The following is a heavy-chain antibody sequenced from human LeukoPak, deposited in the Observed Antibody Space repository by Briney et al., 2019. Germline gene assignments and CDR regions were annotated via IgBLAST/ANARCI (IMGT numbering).Heavy chain of an antibody. CDR2: ISYDGNNK. Sequence: AGGSLRLSCAASGFTYNICAMHWVRQAPGKGLEWVTTISYDGNNKYYADSVRGRFTISRDNSKNTLYLQMDSLRAEDMAVYYCARAGYCSGGSCYGSDYWGQGTLVSVSS. CDR1: GFTYNICA. CDR3: ARAGYCSGGSCYGSDY. V-gene: IGHV3-30-3*01. J-gene: IGHJ4*02. D-gene: IGHD2-15*01.